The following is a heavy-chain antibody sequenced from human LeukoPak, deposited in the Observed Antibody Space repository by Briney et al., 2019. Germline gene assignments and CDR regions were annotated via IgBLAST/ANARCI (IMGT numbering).Heavy chain of an antibody. D-gene: IGHD3-22*01. CDR3: AREFDSSGYYYYYYGMDV. Sequence: GASVKVSCKASGYTFTGYYMHWVRQAPGQGLEWTGWINPNSGGTNYAQKFQGRVTLTRDTSISTAYMELRRLRSDDTAVYYCAREFDSSGYYYYYYGMDVWGQGTTVTVSS. V-gene: IGHV1-2*02. J-gene: IGHJ6*02. CDR1: GYTFTGYY. CDR2: INPNSGGT.